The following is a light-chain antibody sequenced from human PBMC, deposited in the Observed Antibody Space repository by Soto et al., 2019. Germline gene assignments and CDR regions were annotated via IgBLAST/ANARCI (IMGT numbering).Light chain of an antibody. J-gene: IGKJ5*01. V-gene: IGKV3-20*01. Sequence: VMTQSPLSLPVTLGQPSSISCRASQGLLYSDGNTYLTWYQQKPGQAPRLLIFGASKRATGIPDRFSGSGSGRDFTLTISGLEPEDFAVYYCQQYGSSPLISFGQGTRLEI. CDR2: GAS. CDR3: QQYGSSPLIS. CDR1: QGLLYSDGNTY.